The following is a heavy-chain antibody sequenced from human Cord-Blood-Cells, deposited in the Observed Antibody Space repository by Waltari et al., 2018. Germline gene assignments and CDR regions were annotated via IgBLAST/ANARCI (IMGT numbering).Heavy chain of an antibody. CDR2: IWYDGSNK. D-gene: IGHD1-26*01. J-gene: IGHJ2*01. CDR3: ARGGSGSYWYFDL. CDR1: GFPFSSYG. Sequence: QVQLVESGGGVVQPGRSLRRSCAASGFPFSSYGTHWVRQAPGKGLEWVAVIWYDGSNKCYADSVKGRFTISRDNSKNTLYLQMNSLRAEDTAVYYCARGGSGSYWYFDLWGRGTLVTVSS. V-gene: IGHV3-33*01.